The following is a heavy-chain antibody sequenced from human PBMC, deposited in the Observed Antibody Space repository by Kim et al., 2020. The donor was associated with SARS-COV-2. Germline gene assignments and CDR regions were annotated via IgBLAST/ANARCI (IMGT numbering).Heavy chain of an antibody. J-gene: IGHJ3*02. CDR3: AKGATMIVGYDAFDI. D-gene: IGHD3-22*01. CDR2: ITGSGGST. CDR1: GFSFSSYA. Sequence: GGSLRLSCAASGFSFSSYAMSWVRQAPGKGLEWVSVITGSGGSTHDADSVKGRFTISRDNSKNTLYLQMNSLRAEDTAVYYCAKGATMIVGYDAFDIWGQGTMVTVSS. V-gene: IGHV3-23*01.